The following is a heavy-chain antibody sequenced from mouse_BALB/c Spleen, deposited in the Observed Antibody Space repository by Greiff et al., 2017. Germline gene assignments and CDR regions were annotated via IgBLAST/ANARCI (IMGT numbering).Heavy chain of an antibody. CDR1: GFSLTSYG. CDR2: IWSGGST. CDR3: ASPQRVYYYAMDY. Sequence: VQVVESGPGLVQPSQSLSITCTVSGFSLTSYGVHWVRQSPGKGLEWLGVIWSGGSTDYNAAFISRLSISKDNSKSQVFFKMNSLQADDTAIYYCASPQRVYYYAMDYWGQGTSVTVSS. J-gene: IGHJ4*01. V-gene: IGHV2-4-1*01.